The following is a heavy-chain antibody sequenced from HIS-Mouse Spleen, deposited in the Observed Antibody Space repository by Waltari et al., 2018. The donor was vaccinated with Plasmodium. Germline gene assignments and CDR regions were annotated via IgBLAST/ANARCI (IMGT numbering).Heavy chain of an antibody. CDR3: ARRGGSYYYFDY. J-gene: IGHJ4*02. V-gene: IGHV4-39*01. CDR1: GGSIRRSNYY. D-gene: IGHD1-26*01. CDR2: IYYSGST. Sequence: QLQLQESGPGLVKPSETLSLTSTASGGSIRRSNYYWGWSRQPPGKGLEWIGSIYYSGSTYYNPSLKSRVTISVETSKNQFSLKLSSVTAADTAVYYCARRGGSYYYFDYWGQGTLVTVSS.